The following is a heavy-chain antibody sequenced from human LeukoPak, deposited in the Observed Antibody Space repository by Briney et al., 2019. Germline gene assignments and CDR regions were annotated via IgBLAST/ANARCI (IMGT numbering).Heavy chain of an antibody. J-gene: IGHJ4*02. V-gene: IGHV3-21*01. Sequence: GGSLRLSCAASGFSFSSYNMNWVRQAPGKGLEWVSSISSSSSYIYYADSAKGRFSISSANAKNSLYLYMNSLRHEDTAVYYCARNYGSGSPVDYWGQGTLVTVSS. CDR1: GFSFSSYN. D-gene: IGHD3-10*01. CDR3: ARNYGSGSPVDY. CDR2: ISSSSSYI.